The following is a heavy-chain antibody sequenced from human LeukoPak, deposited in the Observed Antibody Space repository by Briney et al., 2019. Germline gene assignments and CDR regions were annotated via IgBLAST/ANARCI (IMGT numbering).Heavy chain of an antibody. Sequence: GGSLRLSCAASGFTFSSYAMSWVRQAPGKGLEWVSAISGSGGSTYYADSVKGRFTLSRDNSKNTLYLQMNSLRAEDTAVYYCAKRATDDFWSGYYRRSHPYYYFDYWGQETLVTVSS. CDR2: ISGSGGST. CDR3: AKRATDDFWSGYYRRSHPYYYFDY. CDR1: GFTFSSYA. V-gene: IGHV3-23*01. J-gene: IGHJ4*02. D-gene: IGHD3-3*01.